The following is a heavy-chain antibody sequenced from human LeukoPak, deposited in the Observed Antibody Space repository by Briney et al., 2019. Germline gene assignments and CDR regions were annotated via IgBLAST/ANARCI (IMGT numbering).Heavy chain of an antibody. Sequence: SGTLSLTCAVSGGSISSSNWWSWVRQPPGKGLEWIGEIYHSGSTNYNPSLKSRVTISVDKSKNQFSLKLSSVTAADTVVYYCARAPGGYCSSTSCRLDYWGQGTLVTVSS. CDR2: IYHSGST. J-gene: IGHJ4*02. V-gene: IGHV4-4*02. CDR1: GGSISSSNW. CDR3: ARAPGGYCSSTSCRLDY. D-gene: IGHD2-2*01.